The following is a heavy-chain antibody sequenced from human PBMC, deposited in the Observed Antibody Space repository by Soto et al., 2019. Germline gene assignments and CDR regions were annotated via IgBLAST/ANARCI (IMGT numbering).Heavy chain of an antibody. CDR1: GFTCTRFS. CDR2: ISSTTNYI. V-gene: IGHV3-21*06. J-gene: IGHJ4*02. Sequence: GGSLRLSCAASGFTCTRFSMNWVRQAPGKGLEWVSSISSTTNYIYYGDSMKGRFTISRDNAKNSLYLETNSLRAEDTAVYYCARESEDLTSNFDYRGQGTLVTVSA. CDR3: ARESEDLTSNFDY.